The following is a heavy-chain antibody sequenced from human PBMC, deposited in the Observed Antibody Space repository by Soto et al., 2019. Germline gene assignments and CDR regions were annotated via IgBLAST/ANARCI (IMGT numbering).Heavy chain of an antibody. V-gene: IGHV5-51*01. Sequence: GESLKISCKGSGYSFTSYWVGWVRQMPGKGLEWMGIIYPGDSDTRYSPSFQGQVTISADKSISTAYLQWSSLKASDTAMYYCARSSSLITFQAKRYFDYWGQGTLVTVSS. CDR1: GYSFTSYW. J-gene: IGHJ4*02. CDR3: ARSSSLITFQAKRYFDY. CDR2: IYPGDSDT. D-gene: IGHD3-10*01.